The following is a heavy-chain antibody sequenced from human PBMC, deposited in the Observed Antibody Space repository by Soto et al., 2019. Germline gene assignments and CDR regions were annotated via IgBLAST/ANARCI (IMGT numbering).Heavy chain of an antibody. CDR3: ARVYCSGGSCYGIDY. CDR1: GYTFTNFG. D-gene: IGHD2-15*01. J-gene: IGHJ4*02. Sequence: GASVKVSCKASGYTFTNFGISWVRQAPGQGLEWMGIINPSGGSTSYAQKFQGRVTMTRDTSTSTVYMELSSLRSEDTAVYYCARVYCSGGSCYGIDYWGQGTLVTVSS. V-gene: IGHV1-46*01. CDR2: INPSGGST.